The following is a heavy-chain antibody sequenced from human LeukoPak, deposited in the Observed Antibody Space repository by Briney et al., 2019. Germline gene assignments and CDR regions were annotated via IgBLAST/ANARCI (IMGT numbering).Heavy chain of an antibody. D-gene: IGHD6-6*01. CDR2: IHDRGSD. CDR1: GASITTTNFW. J-gene: IGHJ1*01. V-gene: IGHV4-61*01. CDR3: ARYGLVEFRNAFQY. Sequence: KSSETLSLTCSVSGASITTTNFWWTWIRQSPGRGLEWIGYIHDRGSDKYNPALESRATLSVDTSKNQFSLKLNSVTAADTAVYYCARYGLVEFRNAFQYWGQGILVSVSS.